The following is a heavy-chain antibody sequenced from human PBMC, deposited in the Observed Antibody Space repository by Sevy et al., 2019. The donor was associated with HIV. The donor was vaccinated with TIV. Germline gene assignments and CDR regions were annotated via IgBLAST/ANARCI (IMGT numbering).Heavy chain of an antibody. CDR2: ISYDGSNK. D-gene: IGHD3-16*02. CDR1: GLTFSNYA. Sequence: GGSLRLSCAASGLTFSNYAIHWVRQAPGKGLEWVAVISYDGSNKDYADSVKGRFAISRDNSKNTLYLQMKSLRVEDTAVYYCARASHMITFGGVIVIDGIDYWGQGTLVTVSS. J-gene: IGHJ4*02. CDR3: ARASHMITFGGVIVIDGIDY. V-gene: IGHV3-30*09.